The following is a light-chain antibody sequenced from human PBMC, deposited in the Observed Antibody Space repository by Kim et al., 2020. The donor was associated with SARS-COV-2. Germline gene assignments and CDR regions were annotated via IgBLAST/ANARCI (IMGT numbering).Light chain of an antibody. CDR1: LRMKNDY. V-gene: IGKV3-20*01. CDR3: QQYGSSWT. Sequence: SLLPGEGGTLSCRARLRMKNDYVAWLQQKPGQSRRLLVYGASTRAAGVSDRLSGSGAGTDFTLTISRMEPEDSAVYHCQQYGSSWTCGQGTKLEI. CDR2: GAS. J-gene: IGKJ1*01.